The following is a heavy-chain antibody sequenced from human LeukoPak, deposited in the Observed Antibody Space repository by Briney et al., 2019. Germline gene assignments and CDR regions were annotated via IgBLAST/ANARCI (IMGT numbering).Heavy chain of an antibody. Sequence: ASVKVSCKSSGYTFTGYYMHWVRQAPAQGLEWMGWINPNSGGTNYAQKFQGRVTVTRDTSISTAYMELSRLRSDDTAVYDCTRETWILGPLGAWGQGTLVTVSS. D-gene: IGHD5-18*01. CDR2: INPNSGGT. V-gene: IGHV1-2*02. CDR1: GYTFTGYY. J-gene: IGHJ4*02. CDR3: TRETWILGPLGA.